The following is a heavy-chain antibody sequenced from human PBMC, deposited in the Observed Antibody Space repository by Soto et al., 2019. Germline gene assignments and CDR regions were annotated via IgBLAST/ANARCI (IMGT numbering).Heavy chain of an antibody. Sequence: ASVKVSCKASGYTFTSYGISWVRQAPGQGLEWMGWISAYNGNTNYAQKLQGRVTMTTDTSTSTAYMELRSLRSDDTAVYYCARLQAAAGTSWFDPWGQGTLVTVSS. V-gene: IGHV1-18*01. CDR1: GYTFTSYG. J-gene: IGHJ5*02. CDR3: ARLQAAAGTSWFDP. CDR2: ISAYNGNT. D-gene: IGHD6-13*01.